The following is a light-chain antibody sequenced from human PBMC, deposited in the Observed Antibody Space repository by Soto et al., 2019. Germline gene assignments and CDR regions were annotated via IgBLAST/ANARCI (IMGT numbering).Light chain of an antibody. Sequence: QSALTQPPSASGSPGQSVTISCTGTTIDVGGYNYVSWYQQHPGKAPKLIIYEVTKRPSGVPDRFSGSKSANTASLTVSGLQAEDAADYYCSSYAGSNNVVFGGGTKVTVL. CDR1: TIDVGGYNY. V-gene: IGLV2-8*01. J-gene: IGLJ2*01. CDR2: EVT. CDR3: SSYAGSNNVV.